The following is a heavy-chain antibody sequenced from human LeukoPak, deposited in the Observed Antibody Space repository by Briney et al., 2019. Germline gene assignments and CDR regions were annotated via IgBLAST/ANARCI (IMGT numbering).Heavy chain of an antibody. Sequence: GGSLRLSCEVFGFTFSTSAMSWVRQAPGKGLEWVSGVRASDDTTYYVNSVRGRFTVSRDNSKNTLYLQMNSLRVEDTAVCYCRFYTSGSDYWGQGTLVTVSS. D-gene: IGHD3-22*01. CDR3: RFYTSGSDY. J-gene: IGHJ4*02. CDR2: VRASDDTT. V-gene: IGHV3-23*01. CDR1: GFTFSTSA.